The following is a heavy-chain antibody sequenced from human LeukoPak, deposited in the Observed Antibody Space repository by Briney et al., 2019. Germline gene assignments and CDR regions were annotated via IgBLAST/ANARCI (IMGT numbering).Heavy chain of an antibody. Sequence: GGSLRLSCAASGFSLYGFGMHWVRQAPGKGLEWVSGISWNSGGIDYADSVKGRFTIYRDNAKNSLYLQMNSLQAEDTALYYCVKDKNGYSSGWFSNWGQGTLVTVTS. CDR3: VKDKNGYSSGWFSN. CDR1: GFSLYGFG. V-gene: IGHV3-9*01. J-gene: IGHJ4*02. CDR2: ISWNSGGI. D-gene: IGHD6-19*01.